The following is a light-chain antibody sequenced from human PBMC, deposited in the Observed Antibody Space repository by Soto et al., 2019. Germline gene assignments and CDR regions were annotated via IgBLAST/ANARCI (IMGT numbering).Light chain of an antibody. CDR3: QQYNNWTRT. V-gene: IGKV3-15*01. Sequence: EIVMTQSPATLSVSPGERATLSCRASQSVSSNLAWYQQTPGQAPRLXIYGASTRETGIPARFSGSGAGTECTLTISSLQSEDVAVDYCQQYNNWTRTFGQGTKVDIK. J-gene: IGKJ1*01. CDR2: GAS. CDR1: QSVSSN.